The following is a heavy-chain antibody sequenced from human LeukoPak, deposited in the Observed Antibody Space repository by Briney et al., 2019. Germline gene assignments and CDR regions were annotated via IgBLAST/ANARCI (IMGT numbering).Heavy chain of an antibody. J-gene: IGHJ4*02. D-gene: IGHD3-10*01. CDR1: GFTFSSYA. Sequence: QPGGSLRLSCAASGFTFSSYAMSWVRQAPGKGLEWVSAISDSGGSTYYADSVRGRFTISRDNSKNTLYLQMNSLRAEDTAVYYCAKDHMVRGVIMTHFDYWGQGTLVTVSS. CDR3: AKDHMVRGVIMTHFDY. V-gene: IGHV3-23*01. CDR2: ISDSGGST.